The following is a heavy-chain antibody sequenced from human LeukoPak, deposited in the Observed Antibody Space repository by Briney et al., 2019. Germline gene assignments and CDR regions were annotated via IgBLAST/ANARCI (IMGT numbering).Heavy chain of an antibody. CDR3: ARERDIEVVVAAILGY. CDR2: INPNSGGT. J-gene: IGHJ4*02. Sequence: ASVKVSCKASGYTFTGYYMHWVRQAPGQGLEWMGWINPNSGGTNYAQKFQGRVTMTRDTSISTAYMELSRLRSDDTAVYYCARERDIEVVVAAILGYWGQGTLVTVSS. V-gene: IGHV1-2*02. D-gene: IGHD2-15*01. CDR1: GYTFTGYY.